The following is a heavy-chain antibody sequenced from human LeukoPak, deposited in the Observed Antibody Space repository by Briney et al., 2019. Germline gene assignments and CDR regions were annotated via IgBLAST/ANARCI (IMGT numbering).Heavy chain of an antibody. CDR1: GDSISSFH. Sequence: PSETLSLTCTVSGDSISSFHWSWIRQPAGKGLEWIGRIYTSGSTNYNPSLKSRVTISVDTSKNQFSLKLSSVTAADTAVYYCARGRITMVRGRYYYYYYMDVWGKGTTVTISS. D-gene: IGHD3-10*01. V-gene: IGHV4-4*07. CDR3: ARGRITMVRGRYYYYYYMDV. J-gene: IGHJ6*03. CDR2: IYTSGST.